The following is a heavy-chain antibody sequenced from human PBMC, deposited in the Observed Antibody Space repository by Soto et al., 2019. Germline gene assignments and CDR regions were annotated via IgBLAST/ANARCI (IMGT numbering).Heavy chain of an antibody. CDR3: AILSSWPRYYFDY. D-gene: IGHD6-19*01. Sequence: GGSLRLSCAASGFTFSTYTMSWVRQAPGKGLEWVSGISGSGGSTYYADSVKGRFTISRDNSKNTLYMQMNSLRAEDTAVYYCAILSSWPRYYFDYWGQGTLVTVSS. J-gene: IGHJ4*02. CDR2: ISGSGGST. CDR1: GFTFSTYT. V-gene: IGHV3-23*01.